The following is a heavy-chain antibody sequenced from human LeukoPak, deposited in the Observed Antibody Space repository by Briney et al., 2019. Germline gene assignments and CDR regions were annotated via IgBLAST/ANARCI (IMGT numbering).Heavy chain of an antibody. CDR1: GGSISSSSYY. D-gene: IGHD3-3*01. Sequence: SETLSLTCTVSGGSISSSSYYWGWIRQPPGKGLEWIGSIYYSGSTYYNPSLKSRVTISVDTSKNQFSLKLSSVTAADTAVYYCARRQADYDFWSGYSREGNFDYWGQGALVTVSS. CDR3: ARRQADYDFWSGYSREGNFDY. CDR2: IYYSGST. V-gene: IGHV4-39*07. J-gene: IGHJ4*02.